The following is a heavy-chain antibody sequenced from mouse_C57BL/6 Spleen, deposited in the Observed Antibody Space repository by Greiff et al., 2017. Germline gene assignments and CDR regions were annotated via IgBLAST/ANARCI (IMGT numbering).Heavy chain of an antibody. Sequence: QVQLQQPGAELVRPGSSVKLSCKASGYTFTSYWMHWVKQRPIQGLEWIGNIYPSDSETHYNQKFKDKATLTVDKSSSTAYMQLSSLTSEDSAVYYCARGRSRDYYDHDDGGKAITLS. CDR1: GYTFTSYW. CDR3: ARGRSRDYYDHDD. CDR2: IYPSDSET. D-gene: IGHD1-1*02. J-gene: IGHJ2*01. V-gene: IGHV1-52*01.